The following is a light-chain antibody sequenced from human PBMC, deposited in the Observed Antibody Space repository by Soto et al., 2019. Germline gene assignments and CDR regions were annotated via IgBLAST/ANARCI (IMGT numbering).Light chain of an antibody. Sequence: QSALTQPPSVSGTPGQRVTISCSGSSSNIGTNSVNWYQLFPGTAPKLLTHSNSQRPSRVPDRFSGSKSGTSASLAISGLQSEDEADYYCAAWDDRLNGVIFGGGTQLTVL. CDR1: SSNIGTNS. CDR3: AAWDDRLNGVI. V-gene: IGLV1-44*01. CDR2: SNS. J-gene: IGLJ2*01.